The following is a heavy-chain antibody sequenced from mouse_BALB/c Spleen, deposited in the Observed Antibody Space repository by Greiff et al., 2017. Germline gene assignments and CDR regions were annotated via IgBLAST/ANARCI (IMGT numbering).Heavy chain of an antibody. CDR2: INPSTGYT. CDR1: GYTFTSYW. J-gene: IGHJ2*01. D-gene: IGHD3-3*01. V-gene: IGHV1-7*01. CDR3: ARSSRPFDY. Sequence: ESGAELAKPGASVKMSCKASGYTFTSYWMHWVKQRPGQGLEWIGYINPSTGYTEYNQKFKDKATLTADKSSSTAYMQLSSLTSEDSAVYYCARSSRPFDYWGQGTTLTVSS.